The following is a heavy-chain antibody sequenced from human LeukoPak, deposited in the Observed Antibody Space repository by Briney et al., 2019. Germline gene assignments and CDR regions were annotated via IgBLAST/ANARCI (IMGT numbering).Heavy chain of an antibody. V-gene: IGHV4-4*02. CDR2: IHHSGGT. D-gene: IGHD7-27*01. Sequence: SEPLSLTCAVSGGSISSTEWYTWVRQPPGQGLEWIGEIHHSGGTNYNVSLKSRVTISLDKSKNQFSLDLTSMTAADTAVYYCATRWVLTGEPYWGQGTLVTVSS. CDR3: ATRWVLTGEPY. CDR1: GGSISSTEW. J-gene: IGHJ4*02.